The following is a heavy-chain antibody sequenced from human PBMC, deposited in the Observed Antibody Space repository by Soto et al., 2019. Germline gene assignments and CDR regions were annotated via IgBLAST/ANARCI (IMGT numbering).Heavy chain of an antibody. D-gene: IGHD1-1*01. CDR2: IYYSGST. CDR3: ARDRRYSRHKDFDY. CDR1: GGSISSGAYY. Sequence: SETLSLTCTVSGGSISSGAYYWGWIRQPPGKGLEWIGSIYYSGSTYYNPSLKSRVTMTTDTSTSTAYMELRSLRSDDTAVYYCARDRRYSRHKDFDYWGQGTLVTVSS. J-gene: IGHJ4*02. V-gene: IGHV4-39*02.